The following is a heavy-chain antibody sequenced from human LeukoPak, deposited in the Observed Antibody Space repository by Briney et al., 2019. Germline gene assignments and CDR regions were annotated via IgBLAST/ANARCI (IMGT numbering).Heavy chain of an antibody. Sequence: SETLALTCTVSGGSISSYYWSWIRQPPGKGLEWIGDIYYSGNTNYNPSLKSRVSISIDTSKDQFSLKLSSVTAADTAVYYCARGTPAIDPWGQGTLVTVSS. CDR2: IYYSGNT. CDR1: GGSISSYY. V-gene: IGHV4-59*01. J-gene: IGHJ5*02. D-gene: IGHD1-14*01. CDR3: ARGTPAIDP.